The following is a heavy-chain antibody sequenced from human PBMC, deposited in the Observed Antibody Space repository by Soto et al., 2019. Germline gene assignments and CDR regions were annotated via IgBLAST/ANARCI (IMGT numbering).Heavy chain of an antibody. J-gene: IGHJ4*02. D-gene: IGHD3-16*02. CDR2: IIPILGIA. Sequence: SVKVSCKASGGTFSSYTISWVRQAPGQGLEWMGRIIPILGIANYAQKFQGRVTITADKSTSTAYMELSSLRSEDTVVYYCASMITFGGVIVNPIDYWGQGTLVTVSS. CDR3: ASMITFGGVIVNPIDY. CDR1: GGTFSSYT. V-gene: IGHV1-69*02.